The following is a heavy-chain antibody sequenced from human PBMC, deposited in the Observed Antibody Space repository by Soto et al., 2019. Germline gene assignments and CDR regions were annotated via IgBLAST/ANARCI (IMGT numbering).Heavy chain of an antibody. Sequence: SETLSLTCSVSSASLSSSTYYWSWIRQPPGRGPEWIGSIYYSGNTYYKPSLKSRVSISIDTSRNQFSLKLTSVTAADTGVYYCARPSPFHYWGPGILVTVSS. CDR1: SASLSSSTYY. J-gene: IGHJ4*02. CDR2: IYYSGNT. V-gene: IGHV4-39*01. CDR3: ARPSPFHY.